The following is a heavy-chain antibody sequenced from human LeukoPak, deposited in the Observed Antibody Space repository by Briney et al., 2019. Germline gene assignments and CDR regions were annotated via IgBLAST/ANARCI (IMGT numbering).Heavy chain of an antibody. CDR2: ISGSGGST. CDR1: GFTFSSYS. J-gene: IGHJ4*02. D-gene: IGHD6-6*01. Sequence: PGGSLRLSCAASGFTFSSYSMNWVRQAPGKGLEWVSAISGSGGSTYYADSVKGRFTISRDNSKNTLYLQMNSLRAENTAVYYCAKTRGSSSTTGGWGQGTLVTVSS. CDR3: AKTRGSSSTTGG. V-gene: IGHV3-23*01.